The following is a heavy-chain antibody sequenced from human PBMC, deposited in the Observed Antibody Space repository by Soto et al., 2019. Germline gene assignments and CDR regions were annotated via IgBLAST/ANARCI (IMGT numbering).Heavy chain of an antibody. J-gene: IGHJ6*02. V-gene: IGHV3-30*18. D-gene: IGHD6-19*01. CDR1: GFTFSSYG. Sequence: QVQLVESGGGVVQPGRSLRLSCAASGFTFSSYGMHWVRQAPGKGLEWVAVISYDGSNKYYADSVKGRFTISRDNSKNTLYLQMNSLRAEDTAVYHCAKDAGVAVAVGMDVWGQWTTVTVSS. CDR3: AKDAGVAVAVGMDV. CDR2: ISYDGSNK.